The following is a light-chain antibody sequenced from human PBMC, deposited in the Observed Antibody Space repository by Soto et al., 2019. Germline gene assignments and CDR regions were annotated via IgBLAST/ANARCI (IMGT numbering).Light chain of an antibody. CDR3: AAWDDNLRGYWV. Sequence: QSALTQPASVSGSPGQSITISCTGTSSDVGAYYSVSWYQHHPGKAPKLIIYGVTNRPSGVSNRFSGSKSGNTASLTISGLRSEDEADYFCAAWDDNLRGYWVFGGGTKVTVL. J-gene: IGLJ2*01. V-gene: IGLV2-14*01. CDR1: SSDVGAYYS. CDR2: GVT.